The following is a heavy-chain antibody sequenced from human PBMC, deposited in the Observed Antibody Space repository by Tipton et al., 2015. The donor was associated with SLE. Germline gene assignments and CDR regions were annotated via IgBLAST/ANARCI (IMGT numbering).Heavy chain of an antibody. CDR1: GYTFTIYG. J-gene: IGHJ2*01. D-gene: IGHD1-7*01. Sequence: QSGAEVKKPGASVKVSCKASGYTFTIYGISWVRQAPGQGLEWMGWISAYNGNTNYAQKLQGRVTMTRDTSTSIVYMELSSLRSEDPAVYYCARDQNSYWYFDLWGRGTLVTVSS. V-gene: IGHV1-18*01. CDR3: ARDQNSYWYFDL. CDR2: ISAYNGNT.